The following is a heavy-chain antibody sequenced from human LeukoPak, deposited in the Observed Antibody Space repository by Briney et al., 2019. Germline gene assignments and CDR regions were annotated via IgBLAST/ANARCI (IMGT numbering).Heavy chain of an antibody. J-gene: IGHJ4*02. CDR3: ARDRLSLRVRYSSSWLPLGY. CDR2: IIPIFGTA. CDR1: GGTFSSYA. D-gene: IGHD6-13*01. V-gene: IGHV1-69*13. Sequence: SVKVSCKASGGTFSSYAISWVRQAPGQGLEWMGGIIPIFGTANYAQKFQGRVTISADESTSTAYMELSSLRSEDTAVYYCARDRLSLRVRYSSSWLPLGYWGQGTLVTVSS.